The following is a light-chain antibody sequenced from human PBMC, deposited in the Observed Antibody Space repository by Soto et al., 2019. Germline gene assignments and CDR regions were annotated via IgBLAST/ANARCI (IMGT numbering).Light chain of an antibody. CDR1: QGISNY. Sequence: QSPSSLSASVEDRVTITCRASQGISNYLAWYQQRPGKVPKLLIFAASTLQSGVPSRFSGSGSGTDFTLTISSLQPEDVATYYCQNYNSAPLTFGPGTKVDIK. J-gene: IGKJ3*01. CDR3: QNYNSAPLT. CDR2: AAS. V-gene: IGKV1-27*01.